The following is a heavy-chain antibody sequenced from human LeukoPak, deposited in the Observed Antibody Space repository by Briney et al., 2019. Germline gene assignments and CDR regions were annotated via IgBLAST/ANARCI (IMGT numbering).Heavy chain of an antibody. CDR1: GFTVSSNY. J-gene: IGHJ5*02. Sequence: GGSLRLSCAASGFTVSSNYMSWVRQASGKGLEWVSVIYSGGSTYYADSVKGRFTISRDNSKNTLYLQMNSLRAEDTAVYYCARDLYYDILSLSNWFDPWGQGTLVTVSS. V-gene: IGHV3-53*05. CDR3: ARDLYYDILSLSNWFDP. D-gene: IGHD3-9*01. CDR2: IYSGGST.